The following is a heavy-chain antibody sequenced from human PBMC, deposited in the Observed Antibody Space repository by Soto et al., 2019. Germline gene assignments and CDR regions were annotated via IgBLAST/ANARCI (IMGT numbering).Heavy chain of an antibody. CDR3: AKALYYYGSGSYYYYYYYGMDV. J-gene: IGHJ6*02. CDR2: ISYDGSNK. D-gene: IGHD3-10*01. V-gene: IGHV3-30*18. CDR1: GFTFSSYG. Sequence: PGGSLRLSCAASGFTFSSYGMHWVRQAPGKGLEWVAVISYDGSNKYYADSVKGRFTISRDNSKNTLYLQMNSLRAEDTAVYYCAKALYYYGSGSYYYYYYYGMDVWGQGTTVTVSS.